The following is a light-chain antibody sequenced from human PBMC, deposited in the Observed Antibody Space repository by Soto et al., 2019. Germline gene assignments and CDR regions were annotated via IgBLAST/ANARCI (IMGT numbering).Light chain of an antibody. Sequence: EIVMTQSPATLSVSPGESATLSCRASQSVRSNLAWYQQKPGQAPRLLIYGASTRATGIPARFSGSGSRTEFTLTISGLQSEDFAVYYCHQYNMWPPLIFGGGTKVEIK. V-gene: IGKV3-15*01. CDR2: GAS. J-gene: IGKJ4*01. CDR1: QSVRSN. CDR3: HQYNMWPPLI.